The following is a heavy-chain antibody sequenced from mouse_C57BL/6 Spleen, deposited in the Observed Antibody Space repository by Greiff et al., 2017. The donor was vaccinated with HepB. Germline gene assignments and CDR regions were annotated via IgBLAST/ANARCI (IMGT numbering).Heavy chain of an antibody. CDR1: GFTFSDYY. CDR2: INYDGSST. J-gene: IGHJ2*01. V-gene: IGHV5-16*01. CDR3: ARGDYYGPRGFFDY. D-gene: IGHD1-2*01. Sequence: EVKLMESEGGLVQPGSSMKLSCTASGFTFSDYYMAWVRQVPEKGLEWVANINYDGSSTYYLDSLKSRFIISRDNAKNILYLQMSSLKSEDTATYYCARGDYYGPRGFFDYWGQGTTLTVSS.